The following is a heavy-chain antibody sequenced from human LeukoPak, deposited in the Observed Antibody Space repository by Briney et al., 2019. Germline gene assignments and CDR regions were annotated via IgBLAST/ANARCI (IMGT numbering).Heavy chain of an antibody. V-gene: IGHV3-53*01. D-gene: IGHD3-16*01. CDR1: GFTVTSNY. J-gene: IGHJ6*03. CDR2: IYSGGST. Sequence: GGSLRLSCAASGFTVTSNYMSWVRQAPGKGLEWVSVIYSGGSTYYADSVKGRFTISRDNSKNTLYLQMNSLRAEDTAVYYCARGRGVYYYYMDVWGKGTTVTVSS. CDR3: ARGRGVYYYYMDV.